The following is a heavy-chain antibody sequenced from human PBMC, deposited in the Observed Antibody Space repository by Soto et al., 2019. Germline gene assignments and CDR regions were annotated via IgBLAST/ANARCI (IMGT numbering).Heavy chain of an antibody. V-gene: IGHV3-66*01. J-gene: IGHJ6*03. CDR1: GVTVSSNY. Sequence: GGSLRLSCAASGVTVSSNYMSWVRQAPGKGLEWVSVIYSGGSTYYADSVKGRFTISRDNSKNTLYLQVNSLRAEDTAVYYCARGDTQYYYYYYMDVWGKGTTVTVSS. CDR2: IYSGGST. D-gene: IGHD5-18*01. CDR3: ARGDTQYYYYYYMDV.